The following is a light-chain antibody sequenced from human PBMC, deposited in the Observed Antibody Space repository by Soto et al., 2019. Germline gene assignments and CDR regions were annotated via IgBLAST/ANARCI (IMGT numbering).Light chain of an antibody. J-gene: IGKJ2*01. Sequence: EIVLTQSPGTLSLSPGESTTLSCRTSKSVSSSYLAWYQQKPGQAPRLLIYGASSRATGIPDRFSGSGSGTDFTLTISTLEPEDFAVYYCQQYGSSPYTFGQGTKLEIK. CDR2: GAS. CDR3: QQYGSSPYT. V-gene: IGKV3-20*01. CDR1: KSVSSSY.